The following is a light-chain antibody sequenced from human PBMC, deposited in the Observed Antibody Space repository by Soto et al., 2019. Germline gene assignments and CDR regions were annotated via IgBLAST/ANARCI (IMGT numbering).Light chain of an antibody. CDR1: QRVSSNY. CDR2: GAS. J-gene: IGKJ5*01. CDR3: QQYDNSIT. Sequence: EIVLTQSPDTVSLSPGETATLSCRASQRVSSNYLAWDQQKPGQAPRLLIYGASSRATGIPDRFSGSGSGTDFTLTISRLEPEDFAVFYCQQYDNSITFGQGTRLE. V-gene: IGKV3-20*01.